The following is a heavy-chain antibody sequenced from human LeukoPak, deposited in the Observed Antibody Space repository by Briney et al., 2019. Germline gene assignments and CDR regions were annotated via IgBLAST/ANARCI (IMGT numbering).Heavy chain of an antibody. CDR2: ISSSSGYI. Sequence: GGSLRLSCAASGFTFSSYSMNWVRQAPGKGLEWVSSISSSSGYIYYADSVKGRFTISRDNAKNSLYLQMNSLRAEDTAVYYCGRVKEASAFDIWGQGTMVTVSS. V-gene: IGHV3-21*01. D-gene: IGHD5-12*01. CDR3: GRVKEASAFDI. CDR1: GFTFSSYS. J-gene: IGHJ3*02.